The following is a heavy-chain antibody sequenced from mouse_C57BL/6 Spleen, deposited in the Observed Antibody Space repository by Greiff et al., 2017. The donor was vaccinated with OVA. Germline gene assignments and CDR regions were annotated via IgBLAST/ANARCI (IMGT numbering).Heavy chain of an antibody. J-gene: IGHJ4*01. CDR2: ISSGSSTI. Sequence: EVKLMESGGGLVKPGGSLKLSCAASGFTFSDYGMHWVRQAPEKGLEWVAYISSGSSTIYYADTVKGRFTISRDNAKNTLFLQMTSLRSEDTAMYYCARNYGRGYYAMDDWGQGTSVTVSS. D-gene: IGHD1-2*01. CDR3: ARNYGRGYYAMDD. CDR1: GFTFSDYG. V-gene: IGHV5-17*01.